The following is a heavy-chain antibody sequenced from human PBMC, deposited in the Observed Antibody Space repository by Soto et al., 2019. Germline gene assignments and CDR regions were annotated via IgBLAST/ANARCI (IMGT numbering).Heavy chain of an antibody. CDR3: ASITIFGVVIFPRYYYYGMDV. D-gene: IGHD3-3*01. V-gene: IGHV4-39*01. Sequence: ASETLSLTCTVSGGSISSSSYYWGWIRQPPGKGLEWIGSIYYSGSTYYNPSLKSRVTISVDTSKNQFSLKLSSVTAADTAVYYCASITIFGVVIFPRYYYYGMDVWGQGTTVTVSS. CDR2: IYYSGST. J-gene: IGHJ6*02. CDR1: GGSISSSSYY.